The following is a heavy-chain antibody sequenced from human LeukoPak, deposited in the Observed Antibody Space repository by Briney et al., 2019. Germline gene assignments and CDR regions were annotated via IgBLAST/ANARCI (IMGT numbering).Heavy chain of an antibody. CDR3: ANRWAVGDAFDI. CDR2: INQDGSEK. J-gene: IGHJ3*02. V-gene: IGHV3-7*01. CDR1: RFTFNSYW. Sequence: GGSLRLSCAASRFTFNSYWMSWVRQAPGKGLEWVANINQDGSEKYYVDSVKGRFTISRDNAKNSLYLQMNSLRAEDTAVYYCANRWAVGDAFDIWGQGTMVTVSS. D-gene: IGHD6-19*01.